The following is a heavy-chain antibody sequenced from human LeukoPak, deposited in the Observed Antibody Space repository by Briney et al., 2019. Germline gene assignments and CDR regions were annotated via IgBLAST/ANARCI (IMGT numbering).Heavy chain of an antibody. CDR2: ISSGVSTK. CDR1: GFTFSSYE. V-gene: IGHV3-48*03. CDR3: VRARSSSWYEARWFDL. J-gene: IGHJ5*02. D-gene: IGHD6-13*01. Sequence: GGSLRLSCAASGFTFSSYEMNWVRQAPGRGLEWVSYISSGVSTKYYAGSVKGRFTISRDTAKNSLNLQMNSLRAEDTAVYYCVRARSSSWYEARWFDLWGQGTLVIVSS.